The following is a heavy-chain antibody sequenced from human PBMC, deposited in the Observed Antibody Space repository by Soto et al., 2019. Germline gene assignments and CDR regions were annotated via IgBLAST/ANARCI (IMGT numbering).Heavy chain of an antibody. V-gene: IGHV3-30*18. CDR2: ISYDGSNK. D-gene: IGHD3-22*01. CDR1: GFTFSSYG. J-gene: IGHJ3*02. CDR3: AKGGYYYDRPSRTGDAFDI. Sequence: GGSLRLSCAASGFTFSSYGMHWVRQAPGKGLEWVAVISYDGSNKYYADSVKGRFTISRDNSKNTLYLQMNSLRAEDTAVYYCAKGGYYYDRPSRTGDAFDIWGQGTMVTVSS.